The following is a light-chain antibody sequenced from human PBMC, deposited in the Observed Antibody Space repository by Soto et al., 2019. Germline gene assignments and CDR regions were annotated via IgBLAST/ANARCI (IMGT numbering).Light chain of an antibody. CDR2: DAS. V-gene: IGKV3-11*01. Sequence: DMVFTLYPATLSLSRGERATLSCRASQSVIRYLAWYQQRPGQAPRLLIYDASYRPTGIPSRFSGSGSGTDFTLTISSLQPEDFATYYCQQSYSTPQAFGQGTRLEIK. CDR1: QSVIRY. J-gene: IGKJ5*01. CDR3: QQSYSTPQA.